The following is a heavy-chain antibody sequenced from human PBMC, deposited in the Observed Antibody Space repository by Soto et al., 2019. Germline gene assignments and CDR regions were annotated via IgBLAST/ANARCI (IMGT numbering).Heavy chain of an antibody. CDR2: INPNSGGA. D-gene: IGHD3-10*01. Sequence: ASVKVSCKASGYTFAGYYIHWVRQVPGQGLEWMGWINPNSGGASFAQKFQGWVTMTRDPSINTAYMELRSLKSGDTALYYCARDGRYVYGRREVCDFDYWGQGTLVTVS. CDR1: GYTFAGYY. CDR3: ARDGRYVYGRREVCDFDY. J-gene: IGHJ4*02. V-gene: IGHV1-2*04.